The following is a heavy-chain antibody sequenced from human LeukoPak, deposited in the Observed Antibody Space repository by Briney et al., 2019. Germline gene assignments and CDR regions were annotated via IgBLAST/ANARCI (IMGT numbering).Heavy chain of an antibody. D-gene: IGHD6-19*01. CDR2: IWYDGSNK. CDR1: GFTFSSYG. CDR3: ARDGVKYRRYSSGWYDEGETYYYYYGMDV. J-gene: IGHJ6*02. V-gene: IGHV3-33*01. Sequence: PGGSLRLSCAASGFTFSSYGMHWVRQAPGKGLEWVAVIWYDGSNKYYADSVKGRFTISRDNSKNTLYLQMNSLRAEDTAVYYCARDGVKYRRYSSGWYDEGETYYYYYGMDVWGQGTTVTVSS.